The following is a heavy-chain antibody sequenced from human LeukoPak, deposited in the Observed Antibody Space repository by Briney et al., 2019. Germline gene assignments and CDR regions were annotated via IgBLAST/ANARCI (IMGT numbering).Heavy chain of an antibody. V-gene: IGHV1-18*01. Sequence: ASVKVSCKASGYTFTSYGISWVRQAPGQGLEWMGWISAYNGNTNYAQKLQGRVTMTTDTSTSTAYMELRSLRSVDTAVYYCASRPRYSYNSSVSFDYWGQGPLSTVSS. CDR3: ASRPRYSYNSSVSFDY. J-gene: IGHJ4*02. CDR2: ISAYNGNT. D-gene: IGHD3-22*01. CDR1: GYTFTSYG.